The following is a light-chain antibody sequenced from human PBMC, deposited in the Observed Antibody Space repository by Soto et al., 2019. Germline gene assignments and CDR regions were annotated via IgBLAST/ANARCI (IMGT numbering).Light chain of an antibody. V-gene: IGKV1-39*01. CDR2: AAS. CDR3: QQSNSITWT. J-gene: IGKJ1*01. Sequence: DIQMTQSPSSLSASVGDRVTITCRASQGISTYLNWYQQKPGKAPKVLIYAASSLQSGVPSRFSGSVSETDFTLTISSLQPEDFATYSCQQSNSITWTFGQGTKVEIK. CDR1: QGISTY.